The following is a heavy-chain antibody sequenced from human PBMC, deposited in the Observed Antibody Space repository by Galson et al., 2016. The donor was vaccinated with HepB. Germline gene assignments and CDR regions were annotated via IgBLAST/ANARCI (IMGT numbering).Heavy chain of an antibody. CDR3: ARDGFCADGVCKEGWFDL. Sequence: ETLSLTCGVTGVPFSGYYWAWIRQAPGKGLQYIGDINFRGLTKYSASLQSRVTISVDTSRRQISLKMTRVTAADSAVYFCARDGFCADGVCKEGWFDLWGQGTQVIVSS. D-gene: IGHD3-3*01. CDR1: GVPFSGYY. V-gene: IGHV4-34*01. CDR2: INFRGLT. J-gene: IGHJ5*02.